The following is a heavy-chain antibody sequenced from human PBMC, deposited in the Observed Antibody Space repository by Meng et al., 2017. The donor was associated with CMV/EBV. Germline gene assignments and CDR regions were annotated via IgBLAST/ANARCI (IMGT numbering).Heavy chain of an antibody. CDR1: GFTFSSYA. CDR3: AREDNWNRPFDY. V-gene: IGHV3-30-3*01. Sequence: QVQLVESGGGVVQPGRALRLSCAASGFTFSSYAMHWVRQAPGKGLEWVAVISYDGSNKYYADSVKGRFTISRDNSKNTLYLQMNSLRAEDTAVYYCAREDNWNRPFDYWGQGTMVTVSA. J-gene: IGHJ4*02. CDR2: ISYDGSNK. D-gene: IGHD1-1*01.